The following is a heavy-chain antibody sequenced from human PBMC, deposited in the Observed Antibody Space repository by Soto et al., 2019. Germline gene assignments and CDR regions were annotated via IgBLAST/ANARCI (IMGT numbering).Heavy chain of an antibody. Sequence: QLVESGGGMVPPGKSLRLSCTGSGFNFGNFAVHWVRQTPVKGLEWVAVISSHGRHQYYSDSVKGRFTISRDNSNNTVHLQLSSLRLEDTAVYYCAKDLGSSGWEYFDRWGQGTLVTVSS. V-gene: IGHV3-30*18. CDR2: ISSHGRHQ. J-gene: IGHJ4*02. CDR1: GFNFGNFA. CDR3: AKDLGSSGWEYFDR. D-gene: IGHD6-19*01.